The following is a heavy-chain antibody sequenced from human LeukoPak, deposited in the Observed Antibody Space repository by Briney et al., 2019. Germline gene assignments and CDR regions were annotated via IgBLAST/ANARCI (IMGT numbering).Heavy chain of an antibody. CDR1: GYTFTSYG. J-gene: IGHJ4*02. CDR2: ISAYNGNT. V-gene: IGHV1-18*01. Sequence: ASVKVSCKASGYTFTSYGVSWVRQAPGQGLEWMGRISAYNGNTNYAQKLQGRVTMTTDTSTSTGYMELRSLRSDDTAVYYCARFQSGTTDYFDYWGQGTLVTVSS. CDR3: ARFQSGTTDYFDY. D-gene: IGHD1-7*01.